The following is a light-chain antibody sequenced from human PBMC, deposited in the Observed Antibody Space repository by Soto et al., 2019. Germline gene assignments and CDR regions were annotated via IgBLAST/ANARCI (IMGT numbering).Light chain of an antibody. Sequence: QSALTQPRSVSGSPGQSVTISSTGTSSDVGGYNYVSWYQEQPGKAPNLMIYDVSKRPSGVPDRFSGSKSGNTASLTISGLQAEDEADYYCCSYAGSYSYVFGTGTKVTVL. CDR3: CSYAGSYSYV. CDR2: DVS. J-gene: IGLJ1*01. CDR1: SSDVGGYNY. V-gene: IGLV2-11*01.